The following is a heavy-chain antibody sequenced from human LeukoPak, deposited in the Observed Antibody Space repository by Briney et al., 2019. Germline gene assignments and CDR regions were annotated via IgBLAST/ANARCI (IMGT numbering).Heavy chain of an antibody. D-gene: IGHD6-6*01. CDR3: ARGVGAARPRYYYYYMDV. J-gene: IGHJ6*03. Sequence: SETLSLTCTVSGGSISSYYWSWIRQPAGKGLAWIGRIYTSGSTNYNPSLKSRVTMSVDTSKNQFSLKLSSVTAADTAVYYCARGVGAARPRYYYYYMDVWGKGTTVTVSS. CDR2: IYTSGST. V-gene: IGHV4-4*07. CDR1: GGSISSYY.